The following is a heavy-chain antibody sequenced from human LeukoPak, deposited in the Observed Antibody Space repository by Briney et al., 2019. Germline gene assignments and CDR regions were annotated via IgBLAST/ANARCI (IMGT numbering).Heavy chain of an antibody. CDR3: ARDRDSSGSSGATSRYFDY. J-gene: IGHJ4*02. CDR2: ITPSSNYI. V-gene: IGHV3-21*01. Sequence: GGSLRLSCAASGFTFSSYNINWVRQAPGKGLEWVSSITPSSNYIYYADSVKGRFTISRDNSKNTLYLQMNSLRAEDTAVYYCARDRDSSGSSGATSRYFDYWGQGTLVTVSS. D-gene: IGHD6-19*01. CDR1: GFTFSSYN.